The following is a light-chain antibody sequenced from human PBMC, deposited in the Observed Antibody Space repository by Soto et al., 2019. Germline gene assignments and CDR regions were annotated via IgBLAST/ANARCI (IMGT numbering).Light chain of an antibody. CDR1: QSISSSN. CDR2: GAS. Sequence: EIVLTQSPCTLSLSPGERATLSCRASQSISSSNLVWYQQKPGQAPRLLIYGASSRATGIPDRFSGSGSGTDFTITISSLEPEDFAVYFCHHCGGSQPFGHGTKVETK. CDR3: HHCGGSQP. J-gene: IGKJ1*01. V-gene: IGKV3-20*01.